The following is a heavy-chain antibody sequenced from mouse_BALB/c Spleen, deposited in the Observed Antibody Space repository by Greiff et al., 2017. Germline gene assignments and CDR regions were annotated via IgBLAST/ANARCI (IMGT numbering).Heavy chain of an antibody. V-gene: IGHV5-6-3*01. CDR3: ARASYYYGSSYVGAMDY. D-gene: IGHD1-1*01. CDR2: INSNGGST. J-gene: IGHJ4*01. Sequence: EVQRVESGGGLVQPGGSLKLSCAASGFTFSSYGMSWVRQTPDKRLELVATINSNGGSTYYPDSVKGRFTISRDNAKNTLYLQMSSLKSEDTAMYYCARASYYYGSSYVGAMDYWGQGTSVTVSS. CDR1: GFTFSSYG.